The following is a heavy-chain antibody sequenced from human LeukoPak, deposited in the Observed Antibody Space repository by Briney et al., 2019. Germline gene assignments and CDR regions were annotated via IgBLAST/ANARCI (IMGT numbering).Heavy chain of an antibody. CDR3: ARTQYSSGWYAYGCDY. D-gene: IGHD6-19*01. J-gene: IGHJ4*02. V-gene: IGHV1-69*13. Sequence: ASVKVSCKASGGTFSSYAISWVRQAPGQGLEWMGGIIPIFGTANYAQKFQGRVTITADESTSTAYMELRSLRSDDTAVYYCARTQYSSGWYAYGCDYWGQGTLVTVSS. CDR2: IIPIFGTA. CDR1: GGTFSSYA.